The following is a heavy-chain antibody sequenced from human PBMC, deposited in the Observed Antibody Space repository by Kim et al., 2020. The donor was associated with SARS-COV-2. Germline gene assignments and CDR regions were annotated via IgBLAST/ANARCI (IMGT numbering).Heavy chain of an antibody. J-gene: IGHJ3*02. V-gene: IGHV7-4-1*02. Sequence: NPTYAQGFTGRFVFSLDTSVSTAYLQISSLKAEDTAVYYCAREGSTSVPIWGQGTMVTVSS. CDR2: NP. CDR3: AREGSTSVPI. D-gene: IGHD6-6*01.